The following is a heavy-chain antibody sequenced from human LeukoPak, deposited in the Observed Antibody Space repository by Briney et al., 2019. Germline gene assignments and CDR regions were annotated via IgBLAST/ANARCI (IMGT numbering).Heavy chain of an antibody. Sequence: GESLKTSCQGSGYTFTSYWIGWVRLMPGKGLGWMGIIYPGDSDTRYSPSFQGQVTISADKSISTAYLQWSSLQASDTAMYYCARSDSGYGAFDIWGQGTTVTVSS. J-gene: IGHJ3*02. CDR2: IYPGDSDT. D-gene: IGHD5-12*01. V-gene: IGHV5-51*01. CDR3: ARSDSGYGAFDI. CDR1: GYTFTSYW.